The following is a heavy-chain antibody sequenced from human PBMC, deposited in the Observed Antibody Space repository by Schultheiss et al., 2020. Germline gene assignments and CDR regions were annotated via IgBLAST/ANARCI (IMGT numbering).Heavy chain of an antibody. CDR1: GGSISNYY. CDR2: IYTTGST. J-gene: IGHJ4*02. D-gene: IGHD1-14*01. Sequence: SETLSLTCTVSGGSISNYYWSWIRQPAGKGLEWIGRIYTTGSTDYNPSLKDRVTMSVDTSTNQFSLKLSSVTAADTAVYYCARGPPPDFDYWGQGTLVTVSS. CDR3: ARGPPPDFDY. V-gene: IGHV4-4*07.